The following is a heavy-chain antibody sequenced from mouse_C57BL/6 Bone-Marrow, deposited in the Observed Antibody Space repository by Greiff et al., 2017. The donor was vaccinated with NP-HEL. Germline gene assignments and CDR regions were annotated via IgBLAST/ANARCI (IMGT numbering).Heavy chain of an antibody. CDR2: IHPNSGST. D-gene: IGHD2-3*01. J-gene: IGHJ3*01. V-gene: IGHV1-64*01. Sequence: QVQLQQPGAELVKPGASVKLSCKASGYTFTSYWMHWVKQRPGQGLEWIGMIHPNSGSTNYNEKFKSKATLTVDKSSSTAYMQLSSLTSEDSAVYYCARRGYDGYYVLGYWGQGTLVTVSA. CDR1: GYTFTSYW. CDR3: ARRGYDGYYVLGY.